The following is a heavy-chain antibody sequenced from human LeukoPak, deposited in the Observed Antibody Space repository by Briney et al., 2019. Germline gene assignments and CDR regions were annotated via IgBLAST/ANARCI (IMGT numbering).Heavy chain of an antibody. Sequence: HPGRSLRLSCAASGFTFSSYAMSWVRQAPGKGLEWVSAISGSGDSTYYADSVKGRFTISRDNSKNTLYLQMNSLRAEDTAVYYCAKRIQLWFSYWGQGTLVTVSS. CDR3: AKRIQLWFSY. CDR2: ISGSGDST. J-gene: IGHJ4*02. D-gene: IGHD5-18*01. V-gene: IGHV3-23*01. CDR1: GFTFSSYA.